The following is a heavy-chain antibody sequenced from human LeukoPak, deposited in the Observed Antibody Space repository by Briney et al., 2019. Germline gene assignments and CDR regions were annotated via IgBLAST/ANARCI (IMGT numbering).Heavy chain of an antibody. CDR2: ISWNSGSI. J-gene: IGHJ3*02. Sequence: GRSLRLSCAASGFTFDDYAMHWVRQAPGKGLEWVSGISWNSGSIGYADSVKGRFTISGDNAKNSLYLQMNSLRAEDMALYDCAKDRREMAEGAFDIWGQGTMVTVSS. V-gene: IGHV3-9*03. CDR3: AKDRREMAEGAFDI. D-gene: IGHD5-24*01. CDR1: GFTFDDYA.